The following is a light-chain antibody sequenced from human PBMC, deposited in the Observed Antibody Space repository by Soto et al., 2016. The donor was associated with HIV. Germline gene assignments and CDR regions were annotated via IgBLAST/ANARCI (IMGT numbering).Light chain of an antibody. CDR1: QSIDTS. V-gene: IGKV1-39*01. CDR2: GAS. Sequence: IQMTQSPSSLSASVGDRVTITCRTSQSIDTSLNWYQQKAGNAPKLLIYGASNLQNGVPSRFSGSGSGTDFTLTISSLQPEDFSTYYCQQNYSFLTFGGGTKVEIK. J-gene: IGKJ4*01. CDR3: QQNYSFLT.